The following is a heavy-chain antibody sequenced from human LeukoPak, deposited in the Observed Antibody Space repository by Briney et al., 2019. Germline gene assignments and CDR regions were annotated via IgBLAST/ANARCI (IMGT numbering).Heavy chain of an antibody. Sequence: SETLSLTCTVSGGSLSTYYWSWIRQPPGKGLEWIGYIYYSGSTNYNPSLKSRVTISVDTSKNQFSLKLSSVTAADTAVYYCARGFGREYNFAKYWGQGTLVTVSS. D-gene: IGHD3-10*01. CDR3: ARGFGREYNFAKY. CDR1: GGSLSTYY. J-gene: IGHJ4*02. CDR2: IYYSGST. V-gene: IGHV4-59*01.